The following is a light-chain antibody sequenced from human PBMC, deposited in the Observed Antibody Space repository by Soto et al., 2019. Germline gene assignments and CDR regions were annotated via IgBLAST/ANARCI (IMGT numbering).Light chain of an antibody. CDR2: GAS. CDR3: QQYNSYSWT. CDR1: ESISRDY. V-gene: IGKV3-20*01. J-gene: IGKJ1*01. Sequence: EIVLTQSPGTLSLSPGQRATLSCRASESISRDYLAWYQQRLGQAPRLLIYGASSGATGIPDRFSGSGSGTDFTLTISRLEPEDFATYYCQQYNSYSWTFGQGTKVEIK.